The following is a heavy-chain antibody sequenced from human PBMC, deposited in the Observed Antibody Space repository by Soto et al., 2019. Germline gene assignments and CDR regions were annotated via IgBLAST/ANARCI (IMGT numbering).Heavy chain of an antibody. D-gene: IGHD3-22*01. Sequence: GGSLRLSCAASGFTFSSYVMSWVRQAPGKGLEWVSSIIGGGDRTYYADSVKGRFTISRDNSKNTRHLQTSSLGAEDTAVYYCAKGAHDRSGYHLYYFDSWGQGTLVTVSS. CDR1: GFTFSSYV. V-gene: IGHV3-23*01. CDR2: IIGGGDRT. CDR3: AKGAHDRSGYHLYYFDS. J-gene: IGHJ4*02.